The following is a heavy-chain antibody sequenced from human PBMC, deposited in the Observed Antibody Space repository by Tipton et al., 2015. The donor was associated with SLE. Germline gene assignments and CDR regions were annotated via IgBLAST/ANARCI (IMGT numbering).Heavy chain of an antibody. Sequence: RSLRLSCAASGFTFSDHWMSWVRQAPGKGLEWVAIISYDGSNKFYADSVKGRFTISRDNAKNSLSLQMNSLRAEDTAVYYCARDGKILTGYWIAYYSDYWGQGTLVAVSS. CDR1: GFTFSDHW. CDR3: ARDGKILTGYWIAYYSDY. V-gene: IGHV3-30*03. J-gene: IGHJ4*02. CDR2: ISYDGSNK. D-gene: IGHD3-9*01.